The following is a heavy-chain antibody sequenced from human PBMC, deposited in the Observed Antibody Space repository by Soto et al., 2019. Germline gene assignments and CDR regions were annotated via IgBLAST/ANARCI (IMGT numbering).Heavy chain of an antibody. CDR3: ARIMITFGGVIQDDY. J-gene: IGHJ4*02. V-gene: IGHV4-34*01. D-gene: IGHD3-16*02. CDR1: GGSFSGYY. CDR2: INHSGST. Sequence: SETLSLTCAVYGGSFSGYYWSWIRQPPGKGLEWIGEINHSGSTNYNPSLKSRVTISVDTSKNQFSLKLSSVTAADTAVYYCARIMITFGGVIQDDYWGQGTLVTVSS.